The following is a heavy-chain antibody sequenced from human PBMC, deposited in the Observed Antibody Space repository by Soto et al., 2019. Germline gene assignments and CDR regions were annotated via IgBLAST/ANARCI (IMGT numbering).Heavy chain of an antibody. CDR2: INPSGGST. V-gene: IGHV1-46*01. Sequence: ASVKVSCKASGYTFTSYYMHWVRQAPGQGLEWMGIINPSGGSTSYAQKFQGRVTMTRDTSTSTVYMELSSLRSEDTAVYYCARAGAYYYDSSGYYWDWGQGTLVTVSS. J-gene: IGHJ4*02. CDR3: ARAGAYYYDSSGYYWD. D-gene: IGHD3-22*01. CDR1: GYTFTSYY.